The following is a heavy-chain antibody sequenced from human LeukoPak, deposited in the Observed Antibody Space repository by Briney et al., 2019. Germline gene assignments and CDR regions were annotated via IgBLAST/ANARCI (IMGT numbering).Heavy chain of an antibody. CDR3: ARDLYGDYAFDY. Sequence: GGSLRLSCAASGFTFSSYTMNWVRQAPGKGLEWVSSISSGSNYIYYADSVKGRFTISRDSDKNLLYLQMNSLRAEDMAVYYCARDLYGDYAFDYWGQGTLVTVSS. CDR1: GFTFSSYT. J-gene: IGHJ4*02. V-gene: IGHV3-21*01. CDR2: ISSGSNYI. D-gene: IGHD4-17*01.